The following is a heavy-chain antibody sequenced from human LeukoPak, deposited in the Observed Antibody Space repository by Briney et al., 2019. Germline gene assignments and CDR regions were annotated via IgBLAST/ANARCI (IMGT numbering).Heavy chain of an antibody. CDR2: ISASGGST. CDR1: GFTFSSYA. CDR3: AKDEGARTSGKFDY. Sequence: GGSLRLSCAASGFTFSSYAMSWVRQAPGKGLEWVSDISASGGSTYYADSVKGRFTISRDNSKNTLYLQMNSLRVEDTAIYYCAKDEGARTSGKFDYWGQGTLVTVSS. J-gene: IGHJ4*02. D-gene: IGHD5-12*01. V-gene: IGHV3-23*01.